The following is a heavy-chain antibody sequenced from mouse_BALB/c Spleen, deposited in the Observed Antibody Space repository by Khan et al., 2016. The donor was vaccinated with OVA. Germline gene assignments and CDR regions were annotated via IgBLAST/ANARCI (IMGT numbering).Heavy chain of an antibody. J-gene: IGHJ4*01. CDR3: ASDGSRYNYAMDY. CDR1: GYSITSDYA. D-gene: IGHD2-3*01. CDR2: RSYSGST. V-gene: IGHV3-2*02. Sequence: EVKLLESGPGLVKPSQSLSLTCTVTGYSITSDYAWNWIRQFPGNKLEWMGYRSYSGSTNYNPALKSRISITRDTSKNQFFLQLNSVTTEDTATYYCASDGSRYNYAMDYWGQGTSVTVSS.